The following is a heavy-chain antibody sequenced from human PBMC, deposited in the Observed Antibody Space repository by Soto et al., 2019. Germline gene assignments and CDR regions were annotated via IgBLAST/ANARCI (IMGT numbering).Heavy chain of an antibody. CDR1: GFTFTSSA. J-gene: IGHJ3*02. CDR3: AAGPVEMATKRIDDFDI. Sequence: QMQLVQSGPEVKKPGTSVKVSCKASGFTFTSSAVQWVRQARGQRLEWIGWIVVGSGNTNYAQKFQERVTITRDMSTSTAYMELSSLRSEDTAVYYCAAGPVEMATKRIDDFDIWGQGTMVTVSS. CDR2: IVVGSGNT. D-gene: IGHD5-12*01. V-gene: IGHV1-58*01.